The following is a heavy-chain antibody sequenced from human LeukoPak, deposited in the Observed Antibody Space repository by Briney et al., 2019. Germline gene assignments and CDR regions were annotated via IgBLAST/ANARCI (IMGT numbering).Heavy chain of an antibody. D-gene: IGHD3-16*01. V-gene: IGHV4-39*01. J-gene: IGHJ4*02. CDR2: IYYSGST. Sequence: SETLSLTCTVSGGSISSGFYYWGWIRQPPGKGLEWIGSIYYSGSTYYNPSLKSRVTISVDTSKNQFSLKLTSVTAADTAVYYCASQWGATEGFDYWGQGTLVTVSS. CDR1: GGSISSGFYY. CDR3: ASQWGATEGFDY.